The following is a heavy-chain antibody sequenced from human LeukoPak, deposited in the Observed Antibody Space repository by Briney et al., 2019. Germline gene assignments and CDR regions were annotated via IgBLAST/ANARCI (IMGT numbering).Heavy chain of an antibody. CDR1: GFTFDDYA. V-gene: IGHV3-9*01. CDR3: GTVFDH. Sequence: GGSLRLSCAASGFTFDDYAMHWVRQAPGKGLEWVSGISWNSGSIGYADSVKGRFTISRDNAKNTVSLQMNSLKAEDTAVYYCGTVFDHWGPGILVTVSS. J-gene: IGHJ4*02. CDR2: ISWNSGSI.